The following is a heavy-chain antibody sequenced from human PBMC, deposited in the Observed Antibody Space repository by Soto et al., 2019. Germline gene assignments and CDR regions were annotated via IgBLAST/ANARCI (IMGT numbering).Heavy chain of an antibody. CDR2: IGGSGGSI. D-gene: IGHD1-26*01. CDR3: ARDLAWAFDS. Sequence: GSLRLSCAAXGFTFSTFSMNWVRQAPGKGLEWLSYIGGSGGSISYADSVKGRFTISRDNGKNTLYLQMSSLRDEDTAVYYCARDLAWAFDSWGQGALVTVSS. V-gene: IGHV3-48*02. J-gene: IGHJ4*02. CDR1: GFTFSTFS.